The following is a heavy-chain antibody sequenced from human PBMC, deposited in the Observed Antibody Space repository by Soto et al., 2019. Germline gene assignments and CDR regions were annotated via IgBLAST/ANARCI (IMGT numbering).Heavy chain of an antibody. J-gene: IGHJ5*02. CDR1: GGSISSGDYY. D-gene: IGHD2-8*01. Sequence: QVQLQESGPGLVKPSQTLSLTCTVSGGSISSGDYYWSWIRQPPGKGLEWIGYIYYSGNTYYNPSLEWRFTICVDTYKNQFFLKLISVTAADTAVYYCAISGHCTNGVCYTLFDHWGQGTLVTVSS. CDR2: IYYSGNT. CDR3: AISGHCTNGVCYTLFDH. V-gene: IGHV4-30-4*01.